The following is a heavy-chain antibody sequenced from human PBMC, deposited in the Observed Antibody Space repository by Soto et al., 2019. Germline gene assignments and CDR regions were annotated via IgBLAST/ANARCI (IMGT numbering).Heavy chain of an antibody. CDR3: AKDFLSGIVGATVDY. CDR2: ISSSGEST. D-gene: IGHD1-26*01. J-gene: IGHJ4*02. V-gene: IGHV3-23*01. Sequence: GGSLRLSCSAPRFNFSTYAMAWVRQSPVKGLEWLSAISSSGESTHDADSVRGRFTISRDNAKNTLYLQMNSLRAEDTAVYYCAKDFLSGIVGATVDYWGQGTLVTVSS. CDR1: RFNFSTYA.